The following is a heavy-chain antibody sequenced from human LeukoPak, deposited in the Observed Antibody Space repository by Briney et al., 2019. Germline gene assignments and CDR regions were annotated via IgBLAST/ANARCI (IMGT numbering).Heavy chain of an antibody. Sequence: GESLKISCKGSGYSFTSYWIGWVRQMPGKGLEWMGIIYPGDSDTRYSPSFQGQVTISADKSISTAYLQWSSLKASDTAMYYCARFNYYDSSGSNYYYYYMDVWGKGTTLTIPS. V-gene: IGHV5-51*01. CDR2: IYPGDSDT. D-gene: IGHD3-22*01. J-gene: IGHJ6*03. CDR1: GYSFTSYW. CDR3: ARFNYYDSSGSNYYYYYMDV.